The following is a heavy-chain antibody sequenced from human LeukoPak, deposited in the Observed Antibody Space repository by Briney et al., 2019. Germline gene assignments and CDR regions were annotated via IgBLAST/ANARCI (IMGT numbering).Heavy chain of an antibody. CDR3: ARDLAYALPDFDY. CDR2: IKQDGSEK. Sequence: GGSLRLSCAASGFTFDNYWMSWVRQAPGKGLEWVANIKQDGSEKHYGDSVKGRFTISRDNAKNSLDLQMDNLRVEDTAVYYCARDLAYALPDFDYWGQGTLITVSS. V-gene: IGHV3-7*01. J-gene: IGHJ4*02. CDR1: GFTFDNYW.